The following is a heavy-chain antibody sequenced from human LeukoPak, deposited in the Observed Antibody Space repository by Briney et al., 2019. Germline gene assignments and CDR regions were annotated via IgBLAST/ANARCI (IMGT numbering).Heavy chain of an antibody. D-gene: IGHD2-2*01. CDR3: ARDPGVPAAPLDY. V-gene: IGHV3-21*01. CDR2: ISSSSSYI. Sequence: GGSLRLSCAASGFTFSPYSMNWGRQAPGKGLEWVAYISSSSSYIYYADSVKGRFIISRDNAKNSLSLQMNSLRAEDTAIYYCARDPGVPAAPLDYWGQGTLVAVSS. CDR1: GFTFSPYS. J-gene: IGHJ4*02.